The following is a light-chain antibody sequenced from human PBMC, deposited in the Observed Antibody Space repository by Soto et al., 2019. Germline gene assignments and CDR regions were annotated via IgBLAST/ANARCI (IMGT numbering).Light chain of an antibody. V-gene: IGLV2-14*01. J-gene: IGLJ1*01. CDR3: GSYTSSSTLVV. CDR2: DVS. CDR1: SSDVGGYNY. Sequence: QSVLTQPASLSGSPGQSITISCTGTSSDVGGYNYVSWYQQHPGKAPKLMIYDVSNRPSGVSNRFSGSKSGNTASLTISGLQAEDEADYYCGSYTSSSTLVVFGTGTKVTVL.